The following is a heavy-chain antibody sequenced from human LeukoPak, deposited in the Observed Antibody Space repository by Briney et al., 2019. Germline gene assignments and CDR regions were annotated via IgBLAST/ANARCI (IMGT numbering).Heavy chain of an antibody. CDR2: VNSDGTGT. CDR1: GFTFSSYW. Sequence: GGSLRLSCAASGFTFSSYWMHWVRQAPGKGLVWVSRVNSDGTGTTYADSVEGRFTVSRDNAKNTVYLQMNSLRAEDTAIYYCIRTLIVATSPYMDVWGKGTTVTVSS. CDR3: IRTLIVATSPYMDV. V-gene: IGHV3-74*01. D-gene: IGHD5-12*01. J-gene: IGHJ6*03.